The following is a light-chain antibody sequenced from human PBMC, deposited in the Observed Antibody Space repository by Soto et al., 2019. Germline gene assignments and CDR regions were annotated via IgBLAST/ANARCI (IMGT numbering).Light chain of an antibody. CDR3: QTWGTGIQV. J-gene: IGLJ2*01. CDR1: SGHSSYS. Sequence: QLVLTQPPSASASLGASVKLTCTLSSGHSSYSIAWHQQQPEKGPQYLMYVTSDGSHRKGDGIPDRFSGSSSGAERYLTISSLQSEDEGDYYCQTWGTGIQVFGGGTKVTVL. CDR2: VTSDGSH. V-gene: IGLV4-69*01.